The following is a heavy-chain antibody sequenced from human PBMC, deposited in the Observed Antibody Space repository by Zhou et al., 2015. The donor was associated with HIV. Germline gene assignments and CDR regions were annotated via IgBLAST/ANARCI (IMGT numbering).Heavy chain of an antibody. J-gene: IGHJ6*02. V-gene: IGHV1-69*12. D-gene: IGHD6-13*01. CDR3: ARDRDASSSWYFREDYYYGMDV. CDR1: GGTFSSYA. Sequence: QVQLVQSGAEVKKPGSSVKVSCKASGGTFSSYAISWVRQAPGQGLEWMGGIIPIFGTANYAQKFQGRVTITADESTSTAYMELSSLRSEDTAVYYCARDRDASSSWYFREDYYYGMDVWGQGTTVTVSS. CDR2: IIPIFGTA.